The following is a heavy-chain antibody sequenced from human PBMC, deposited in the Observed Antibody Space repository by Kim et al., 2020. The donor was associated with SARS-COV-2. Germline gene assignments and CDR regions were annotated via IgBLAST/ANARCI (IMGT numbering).Heavy chain of an antibody. D-gene: IGHD2-2*01. CDR2: IYYSGST. V-gene: IGHV4-39*01. CDR1: GGSISSSSYY. CDR3: ARHSRIVVVPAAILA. J-gene: IGHJ4*02. Sequence: SETLSLTCTVSGGSISSSSYYWGWIRQPPGKGLEWIGSIYYSGSTYYNPSLKSRVTISVDTSKNQFSLKLSSVTAADTAVYYCARHSRIVVVPAAILAWGQGPLVTVPS.